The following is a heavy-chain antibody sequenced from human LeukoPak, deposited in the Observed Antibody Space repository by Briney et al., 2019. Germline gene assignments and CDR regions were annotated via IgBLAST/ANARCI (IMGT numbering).Heavy chain of an antibody. CDR1: GYTFTSYG. CDR3: ARALTIFRLVPEAFDI. D-gene: IGHD3-3*01. J-gene: IGHJ3*02. Sequence: GASVKVSCKASGYTFTSYGISWVRQAPGQGLEWMGWINPNSGGTNYAQKFQGRVTMTRDTSISTAYMELSRLRSDDTAVYYCARALTIFRLVPEAFDIWDQGTMVTVSS. CDR2: INPNSGGT. V-gene: IGHV1-2*02.